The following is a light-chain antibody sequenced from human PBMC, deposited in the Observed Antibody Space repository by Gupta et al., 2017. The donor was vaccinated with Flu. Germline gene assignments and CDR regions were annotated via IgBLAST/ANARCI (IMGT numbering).Light chain of an antibody. CDR1: SSNIGRNT. CDR3: ATWDDSLKEV. V-gene: IGLV1-44*01. Sequence: GSSSNIGRNTVNWYQQLPGTAPKLLIYSNNQRPSGVPDRFSGSKSGTSASLAISGLQSEDEADYYCATWDDSLKEVFGGGTKLTV. CDR2: SNN. J-gene: IGLJ2*01.